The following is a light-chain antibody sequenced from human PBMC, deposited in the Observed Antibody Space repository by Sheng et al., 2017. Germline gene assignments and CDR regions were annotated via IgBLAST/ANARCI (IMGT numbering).Light chain of an antibody. CDR2: DAS. J-gene: IGKJ4*01. Sequence: EVVLTQSPATLSLSPGERATLSCRASQSVSSYLTWYQQKPGQAPRLLIYDASKRATGIPARFSGSGSETDFTLTISSLEPEDFAVYYCQQYNNWPLTFGGGTKVEIK. CDR1: QSVSSY. V-gene: IGKV3-11*01. CDR3: QQYNNWPLT.